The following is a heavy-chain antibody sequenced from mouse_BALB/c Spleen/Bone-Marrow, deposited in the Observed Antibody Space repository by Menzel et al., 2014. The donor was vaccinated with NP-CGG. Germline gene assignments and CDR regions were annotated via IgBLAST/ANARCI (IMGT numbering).Heavy chain of an antibody. V-gene: IGHV1S22*01. Sequence: LQQSGSELVRPGASVKLSCKASGYTFTSYWMHWVKQRHGQGLEWIGNIYPGSGSTNYDEKFKSKGTLTVDTSSSTAYMHLSSLTSEDSAVYYCTRDLVRRGYYYAMDYWGQGTSVTVSS. CDR1: GYTFTSYW. CDR3: TRDLVRRGYYYAMDY. CDR2: IYPGSGST. D-gene: IGHD2-14*01. J-gene: IGHJ4*01.